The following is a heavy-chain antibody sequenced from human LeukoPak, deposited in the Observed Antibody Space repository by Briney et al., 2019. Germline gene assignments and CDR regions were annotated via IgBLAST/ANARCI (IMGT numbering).Heavy chain of an antibody. CDR3: AKSQNYYDNSGYYYLDY. CDR1: GISFSSFG. CDR2: IRYDGHNK. J-gene: IGHJ4*02. Sequence: GGSLRLSCAASGISFSSFGMHWVRQAPGKGLEWVTFIRYDGHNKYYADSVKGRFTISGDNSKNTLYLQVNSLRPEDTAVYYCAKSQNYYDNSGYYYLDYWGQGNLVTVSS. D-gene: IGHD3-22*01. V-gene: IGHV3-30*02.